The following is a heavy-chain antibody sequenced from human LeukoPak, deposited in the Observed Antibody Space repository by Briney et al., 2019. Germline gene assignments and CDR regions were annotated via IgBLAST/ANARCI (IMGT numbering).Heavy chain of an antibody. CDR2: IYYSGST. D-gene: IGHD6-13*01. J-gene: IGHJ4*02. V-gene: IGHV4-39*01. Sequence: SETLSLTCTVSGGSISSSSYYWGWIRQPPGKGLEWIGSIYYSGSTYYNPSLKSRVTISVDTSKNQFSLKLSSVTAADTAVYYCARGQLRIAAAGTLDYWGQGTLVTVSS. CDR3: ARGQLRIAAAGTLDY. CDR1: GGSISSSSYY.